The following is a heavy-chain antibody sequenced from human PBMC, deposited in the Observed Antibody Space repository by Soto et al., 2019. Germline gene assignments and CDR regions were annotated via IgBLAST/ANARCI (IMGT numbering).Heavy chain of an antibody. CDR2: INHSGST. Sequence: SETLSLTCAVYGGSFSGYYWSWIRQPPGKGLEWIGEINHSGSTNYNPSLKSRVTISVDTSKNQFSLKLSSVTAADTAVYYCARGRCSSTSCFSRYYYYMDVWGKGPTVTVSS. V-gene: IGHV4-34*01. D-gene: IGHD2-2*01. CDR3: ARGRCSSTSCFSRYYYYMDV. CDR1: GGSFSGYY. J-gene: IGHJ6*03.